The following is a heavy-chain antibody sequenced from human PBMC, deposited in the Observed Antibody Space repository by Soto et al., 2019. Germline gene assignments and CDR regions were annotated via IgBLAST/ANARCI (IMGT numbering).Heavy chain of an antibody. J-gene: IGHJ5*02. CDR2: IYYSGST. CDR3: ARGGSWWFDP. CDR1: GGSISSYY. Sequence: PSETLSLTCTVSGGSISSYYWSWIRQPPGKGLEWIGYIYYSGSTNYNPSLKSRVTISVDTSKNQFSLKLSSVTAADTAVYYCARGGSWWFDPWGQGTLVTVSS. V-gene: IGHV4-59*01. D-gene: IGHD6-13*01.